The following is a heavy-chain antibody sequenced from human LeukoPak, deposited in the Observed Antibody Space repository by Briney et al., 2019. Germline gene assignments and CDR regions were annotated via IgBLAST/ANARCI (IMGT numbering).Heavy chain of an antibody. CDR3: ARDQGRYYYDSSGYPL. CDR1: GFTFSSYE. V-gene: IGHV3-21*01. J-gene: IGHJ4*02. Sequence: SGGSLRLSCVASGFTFSSYEMNWVRQAPGKGLEWVSSISSSSSYIYYADSVKGRFTISRDNAKNSLYLQMNSLRAEDTAVYYCARDQGRYYYDSSGYPLWGQGTLVTVSS. D-gene: IGHD3-22*01. CDR2: ISSSSSYI.